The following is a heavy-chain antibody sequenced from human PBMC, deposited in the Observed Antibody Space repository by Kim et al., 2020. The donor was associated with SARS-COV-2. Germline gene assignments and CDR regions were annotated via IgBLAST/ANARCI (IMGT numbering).Heavy chain of an antibody. CDR1: GFSFSDYY. D-gene: IGHD6-19*01. CDR2: ITSSGTTI. V-gene: IGHV3-11*01. Sequence: GGSLRLSCAASGFSFSDYYISWIRQAPGKGLEWVSYITSSGTTIYYADSVKGRFTISRDNAKNSLYLQMNSLRAEDTAVYYCARDLHSSGGKFSQFDYWGQGTLVTVSS. J-gene: IGHJ4*02. CDR3: ARDLHSSGGKFSQFDY.